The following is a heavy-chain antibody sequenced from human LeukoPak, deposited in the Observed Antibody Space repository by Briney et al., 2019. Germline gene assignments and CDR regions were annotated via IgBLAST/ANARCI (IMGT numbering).Heavy chain of an antibody. Sequence: ASVKVSCKASGYTFTGYYMHWVRQAPGQGLEWMGWINPNSGGTNYAQKFQGRVTMTRDTSISTAYMELSRLRSDDTAVYYCARAGHLEWLSFDYWGQGTLVTVSS. J-gene: IGHJ4*02. CDR3: ARAGHLEWLSFDY. V-gene: IGHV1-2*02. D-gene: IGHD3-3*01. CDR1: GYTFTGYY. CDR2: INPNSGGT.